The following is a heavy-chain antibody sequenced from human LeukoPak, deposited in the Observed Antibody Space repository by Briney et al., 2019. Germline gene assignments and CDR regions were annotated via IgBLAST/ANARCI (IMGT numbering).Heavy chain of an antibody. J-gene: IGHJ4*02. CDR2: ISYDGSNK. V-gene: IGHV3-30*03. CDR3: ARVKDSSGYYRTSDY. CDR1: GFTFSSYG. D-gene: IGHD3-22*01. Sequence: HPGRSLRLSCAASGFTFSSYGMHWVRQAPGKGLEWVAVISYDGSNKYYADSVKGRFTISRDNSKNTLYLQMNSLRAEDTAVYYCARVKDSSGYYRTSDYWGQGTLVTVSS.